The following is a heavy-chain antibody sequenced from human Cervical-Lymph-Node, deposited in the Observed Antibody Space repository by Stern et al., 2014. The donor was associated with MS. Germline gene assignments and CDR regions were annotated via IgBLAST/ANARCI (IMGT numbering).Heavy chain of an antibody. CDR3: ARDPSTTASDWFFDL. CDR2: ISDTGTT. Sequence: QVQLVESGPGLVTPSATLSLTCTVSGGALSDYYCTWLRQRPGQGLAWIGYISDTGTTNYHPPLHSRVTITLDTSQNQVSLRLRSVTAADTAVYYGARDPSTTASDWFFDLWDRGSLVTVSS. D-gene: IGHD2-21*02. J-gene: IGHJ2*01. V-gene: IGHV4-59*01. CDR1: GGALSDYY.